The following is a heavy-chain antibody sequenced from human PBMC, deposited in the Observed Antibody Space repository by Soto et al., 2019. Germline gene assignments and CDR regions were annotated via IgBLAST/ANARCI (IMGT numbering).Heavy chain of an antibody. CDR2: IYWDDDK. V-gene: IGHV2-5*02. CDR3: AHRPSYCSGGSCSSGFDY. J-gene: IGHJ4*02. D-gene: IGHD2-15*01. CDR1: GFSLSTSGVG. Sequence: QITLKESGPPLVNPTQTLTLTCTFSGFSLSTSGVGVGWIRQPPGKALEWLALIYWDDDKRYSPSLKSRLTITQDTSKNQVVLTMTNMDPVDTATYYCAHRPSYCSGGSCSSGFDYWGQGTLVTVSS.